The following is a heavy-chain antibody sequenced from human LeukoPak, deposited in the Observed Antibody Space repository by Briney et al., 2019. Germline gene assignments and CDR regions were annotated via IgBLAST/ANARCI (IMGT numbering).Heavy chain of an antibody. J-gene: IGHJ4*02. CDR2: INTQGTYT. V-gene: IGHV3-74*01. CDR1: GITFSSYW. D-gene: IGHD3-9*01. CDR3: AKVPRYFDWLLYWDY. Sequence: GGSLRLSCAVSGITFSSYWMHWVRQDPGRGLLWVSRINTQGTYTNYADSVKGRFTISRDNSKNTLYLQMNSLRAEDTAVYYCAKVPRYFDWLLYWDYWGQGTLVTVSS.